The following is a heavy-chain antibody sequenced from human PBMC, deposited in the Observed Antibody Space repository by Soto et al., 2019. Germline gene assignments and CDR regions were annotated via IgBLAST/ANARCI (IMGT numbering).Heavy chain of an antibody. J-gene: IGHJ4*02. CDR2: VIPLFGTA. Sequence: QMQLIQSGAEVKKSGSSVKVTCKASGGTFSSDSISWVRQAPGEGLEWMGGVIPLFGTANYAQKFEGRVTITADESTSTAYMELSSLRSEDTAVYYCARDGGRHSGGIDYWGQGTLVTVSS. CDR1: GGTFSSDS. D-gene: IGHD1-26*01. V-gene: IGHV1-69*01. CDR3: ARDGGRHSGGIDY.